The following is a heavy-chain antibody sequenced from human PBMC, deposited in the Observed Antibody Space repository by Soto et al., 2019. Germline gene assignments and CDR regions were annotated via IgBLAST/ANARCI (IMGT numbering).Heavy chain of an antibody. CDR3: ARQEKDIVVVPAAILTPSWFEP. Sequence: AEPLSLTCAVSGYSISSGYYWGWIRQPPGKGLEWIGSIYHSGSTYYNPSLKSRVTISVDTSKNQFSLKLSSVNAADTAVYYCARQEKDIVVVPAAILTPSWFEPWGQGTLVTVS. D-gene: IGHD2-2*02. CDR2: IYHSGST. V-gene: IGHV4-38-2*01. CDR1: GYSISSGYY. J-gene: IGHJ5*02.